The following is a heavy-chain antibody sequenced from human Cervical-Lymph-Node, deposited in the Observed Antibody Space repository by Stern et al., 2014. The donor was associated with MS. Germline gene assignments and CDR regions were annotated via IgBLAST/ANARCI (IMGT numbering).Heavy chain of an antibody. V-gene: IGHV4-61*02. Sequence: QVQLQESGPGLVKPSQTLSLTCNVSGASINRGSYYWTWIRQPAGKGLAWIGRIYTLGNTNYNPSLKSRGTISVDTSKNHFSLTLNSVTAADTAVYYCAREGEARRFDSWGQGTLVTVSS. CDR1: GASINRGSYY. J-gene: IGHJ4*02. D-gene: IGHD3-16*01. CDR2: IYTLGNT. CDR3: AREGEARRFDS.